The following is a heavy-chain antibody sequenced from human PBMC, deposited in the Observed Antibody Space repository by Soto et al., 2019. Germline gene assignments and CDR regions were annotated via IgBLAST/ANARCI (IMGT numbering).Heavy chain of an antibody. J-gene: IGHJ5*02. CDR1: GFTFSDYY. CDR2: ISGSGNSI. V-gene: IGHV3-11*01. D-gene: IGHD1-1*01. Sequence: GSLRLSCAASGFTFSDYYMSWIRQAPGMGLEWVSYISGSGNSIYYADSVKGRFTISRDNAKNSLYLQMNSLRVEDTAVYYCATLGTQFDRWGQGNLVTVS. CDR3: ATLGTQFDR.